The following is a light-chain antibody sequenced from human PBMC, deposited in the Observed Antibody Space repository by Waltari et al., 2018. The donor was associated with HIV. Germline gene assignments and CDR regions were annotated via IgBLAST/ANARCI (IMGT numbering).Light chain of an antibody. V-gene: IGLV1-47*01. CDR2: RNN. J-gene: IGLJ2*01. CDR1: SSNTGSNY. Sequence: QSVLTQPPSASGTPGQRVTISCSGSSSNTGSNYVYWYQQLPGTAPKLLIYRNNQRPSGVPDRFSGSKSGTSASLAISGLRSDDEADYYCAAWDGSLSAYVLFGGGTKLTVL. CDR3: AAWDGSLSAYVL.